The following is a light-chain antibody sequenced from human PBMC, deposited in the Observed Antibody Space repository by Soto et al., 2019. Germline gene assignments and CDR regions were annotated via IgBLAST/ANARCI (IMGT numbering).Light chain of an antibody. CDR1: QSISSW. CDR2: KAS. Sequence: DIQMTQSPSTLSASVGDRVTITCRAIQSISSWLAWYQQKPGKAPKLLIYKASSLESGVSSRFSSSGSGTECTLTISSLQPDDFATYYCQQYNSYPLTFGGGTKVEIK. V-gene: IGKV1-5*03. J-gene: IGKJ4*01. CDR3: QQYNSYPLT.